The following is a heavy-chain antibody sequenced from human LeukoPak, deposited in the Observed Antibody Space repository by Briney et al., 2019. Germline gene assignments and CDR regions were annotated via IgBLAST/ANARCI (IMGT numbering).Heavy chain of an antibody. CDR3: ARGSGTVGGFDY. J-gene: IGHJ4*02. CDR2: IIPILGIA. Sequence: ASVKVSCKASGGTFSSYAISWERQAPGQGLEWMGRIIPILGIANYAQKFQGRVTITADKSTSTAYMELSSLRSEDTAVYYCARGSGTVGGFDYWGQGTLVTVSS. V-gene: IGHV1-69*04. D-gene: IGHD1-26*01. CDR1: GGTFSSYA.